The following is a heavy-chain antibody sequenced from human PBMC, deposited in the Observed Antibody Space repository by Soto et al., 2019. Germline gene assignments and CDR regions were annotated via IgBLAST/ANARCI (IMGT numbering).Heavy chain of an antibody. Sequence: HPGGSLRLSCAASGFTFSGSAMHWVRQASGKGLEWVGRIRSKANSYATAYAASVKGRFTISRDDSKNTAYLQMNSLKTEDTAVYYCTAAMDYSNYGPPDYWGQGTLVTVSS. CDR1: GFTFSGSA. CDR2: IRSKANSYAT. J-gene: IGHJ4*02. D-gene: IGHD4-4*01. V-gene: IGHV3-73*01. CDR3: TAAMDYSNYGPPDY.